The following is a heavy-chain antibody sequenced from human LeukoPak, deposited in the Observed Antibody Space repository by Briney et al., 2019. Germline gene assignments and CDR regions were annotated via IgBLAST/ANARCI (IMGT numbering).Heavy chain of an antibody. J-gene: IGHJ4*02. CDR1: GFTVSSNS. V-gene: IGHV3-23*01. Sequence: GGSLRLSCTVSGFTVSSNSMRWVRQAPGKGLEWVSGISGSGDSTYYADSVKGRFTISRDNSKNTLYLQMNSLRAEDTAVYYCARRSGIAVAGAFDYWGQGTLVTVSS. CDR2: ISGSGDST. CDR3: ARRSGIAVAGAFDY. D-gene: IGHD6-19*01.